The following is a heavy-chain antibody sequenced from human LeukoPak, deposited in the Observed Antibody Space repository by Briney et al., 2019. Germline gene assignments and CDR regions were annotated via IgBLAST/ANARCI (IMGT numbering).Heavy chain of an antibody. CDR3: TRATETVTTFVRYFDY. D-gene: IGHD4-17*01. Sequence: GGSLRLSCAASGFTVSSNYMSWVRQAPGKGLEWVGFIRSKAYGGTTEYAASVKGRFTISRDDSKSIAYLQMNSLKTEDTAVYYCTRATETVTTFVRYFDYWGQGTLVTVSS. V-gene: IGHV3-49*04. CDR1: GFTVSSNY. CDR2: IRSKAYGGTT. J-gene: IGHJ4*02.